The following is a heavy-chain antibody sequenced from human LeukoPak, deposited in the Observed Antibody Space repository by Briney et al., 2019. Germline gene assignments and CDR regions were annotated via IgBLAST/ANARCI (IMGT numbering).Heavy chain of an antibody. CDR3: ARGFDYSRYYGMDV. CDR1: GGSFSDYY. J-gene: IGHJ6*02. V-gene: IGHV4-34*01. Sequence: PSETLSLTCSVSGGSFSDYYWSWIRQPPGTGLEWIGGINHSGSTNYNPSLKSRVTISLDTSKNQFSLKLSSVAAADTAVYYCARGFDYSRYYGMDVWGQGTTVTVSS. CDR2: INHSGST. D-gene: IGHD4-11*01.